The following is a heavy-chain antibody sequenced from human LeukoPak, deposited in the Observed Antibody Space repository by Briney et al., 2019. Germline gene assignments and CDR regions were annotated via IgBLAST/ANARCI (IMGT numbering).Heavy chain of an antibody. V-gene: IGHV3-64*02. J-gene: IGHJ3*02. CDR3: ARDDYGVDDALDI. Sequence: GGSLRLSCAASGFTFSTYAMHCVRQAPGKGLEYVSTISANGHVTYYADSVKGRFTISRDNSKNTLYLQMGSLRAEDMALYYCARDDYGVDDALDIWGQGTMVTVSS. CDR2: ISANGHVT. D-gene: IGHD4-17*01. CDR1: GFTFSTYA.